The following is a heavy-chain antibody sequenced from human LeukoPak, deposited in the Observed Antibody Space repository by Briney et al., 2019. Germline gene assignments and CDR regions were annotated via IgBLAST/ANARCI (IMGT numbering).Heavy chain of an antibody. V-gene: IGHV3-30-3*01. Sequence: PGGSLRLSCAASGFTFSSYAMHWVRQAPGKGLEWVAVISYDGSNKYYADSVKGRFTISRDNSKNTLYLQMNSLRAEDTAVYYCARDGPEQQLVYFDDWGQGTLVTVSS. CDR2: ISYDGSNK. CDR3: ARDGPEQQLVYFDD. D-gene: IGHD6-13*01. J-gene: IGHJ4*02. CDR1: GFTFSSYA.